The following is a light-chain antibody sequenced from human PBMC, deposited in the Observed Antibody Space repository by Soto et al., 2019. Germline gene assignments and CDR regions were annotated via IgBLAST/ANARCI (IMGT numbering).Light chain of an antibody. J-gene: IGKJ1*01. V-gene: IGKV3-20*01. Sequence: EIVVTQSPGTLSLSQGERATLSCRASQSVSSSYLAWYQQKPGQAPRLLIYGASSRATGIPDRFSGSGSGTDFTLTISRLEPEDFATYYCQQSYSTPRTFGQVTKVDIK. CDR1: QSVSSSY. CDR3: QQSYSTPRT. CDR2: GAS.